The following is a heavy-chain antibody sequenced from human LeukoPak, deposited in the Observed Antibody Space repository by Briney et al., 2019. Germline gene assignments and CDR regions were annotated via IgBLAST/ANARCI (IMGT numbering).Heavy chain of an antibody. CDR1: GGSLSSGDYY. Sequence: PSQTLSLTCTVSGGSLSSGDYYWGWLRQPPGRGVEWIGYIYYSGSTYYNPSLKRRVTISVDTSKNQFSLKLSSVTAADTAVYYCARGITIFGVVVWGQGTLVTVSS. J-gene: IGHJ4*02. CDR3: ARGITIFGVVV. D-gene: IGHD3-3*01. CDR2: IYYSGST. V-gene: IGHV4-30-4*01.